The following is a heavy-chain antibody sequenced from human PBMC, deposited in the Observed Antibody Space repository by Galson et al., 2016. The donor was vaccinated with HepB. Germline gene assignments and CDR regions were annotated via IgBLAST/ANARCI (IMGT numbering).Heavy chain of an antibody. CDR2: VNHSGRT. V-gene: IGHV4-34*01. Sequence: SETLSLTCAIYGGSFSDYYWSWIRQPPGRGPEWIGEVNHSGRTNYNPPLKSRVTISVDTSTNQFSLWLNSVTAADTAVYYCARHYYEMYWFDPWGQGTLVTVSS. CDR1: GGSFSDYY. CDR3: ARHYYEMYWFDP. D-gene: IGHD3-22*01. J-gene: IGHJ5*02.